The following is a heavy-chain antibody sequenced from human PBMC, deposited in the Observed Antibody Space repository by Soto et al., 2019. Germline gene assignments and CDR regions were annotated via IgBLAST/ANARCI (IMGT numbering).Heavy chain of an antibody. Sequence: PGESLKISCVASGFNFKKFAMAWVRQAPGEGLEWVSGISCCGGSTSYADSVKGRFSIARDDSKNTLSLQMNSLRVEDTAQYYCAKADGEQWLVPHLDNWGQGTLVTVSS. CDR1: GFNFKKFA. V-gene: IGHV3-23*01. CDR3: AKADGEQWLVPHLDN. J-gene: IGHJ4*02. D-gene: IGHD6-19*01. CDR2: ISCCGGST.